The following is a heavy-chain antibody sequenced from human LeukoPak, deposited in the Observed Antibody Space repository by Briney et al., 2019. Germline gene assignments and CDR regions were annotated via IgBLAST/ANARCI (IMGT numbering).Heavy chain of an antibody. J-gene: IGHJ4*02. Sequence: SGTLSLTCTVSGGSISSYYWSWIRQPPGKGLEWIGYIYYSGSTNYNPSLKSRVTISVDTSKNQFSLKLSSVTAADTAVYYCARSQITIFGVVTKIDYWGQGTLVTVSS. CDR2: IYYSGST. D-gene: IGHD3-3*01. CDR1: GGSISSYY. V-gene: IGHV4-59*08. CDR3: ARSQITIFGVVTKIDY.